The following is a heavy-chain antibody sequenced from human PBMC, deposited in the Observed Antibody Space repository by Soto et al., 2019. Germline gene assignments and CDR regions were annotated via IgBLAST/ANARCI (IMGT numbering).Heavy chain of an antibody. CDR1: GYTFTSYG. CDR2: ISAYNGNT. D-gene: IGHD5-12*01. J-gene: IGHJ6*02. Sequence: ASVKVSCKASGYTFTSYGISWVRQAPGQGLEWMGWISAYNGNTNYAQKLQGRVTMTTDTSTSTAYMELRSLRSDDTAVYYCARVKVRGYEYYYYGMDVWGQGTTVTVSS. V-gene: IGHV1-18*01. CDR3: ARVKVRGYEYYYYGMDV.